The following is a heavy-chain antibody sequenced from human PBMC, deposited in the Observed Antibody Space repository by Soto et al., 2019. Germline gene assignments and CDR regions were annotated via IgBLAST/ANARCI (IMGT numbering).Heavy chain of an antibody. Sequence: EVQLSESGGGLVQPGGCLRISCAASGFTFSNYAMTWVRQAPGKGLAWVSGLNGSGGSTSSADYVKGRFAISRDNSKNTIYLQMNNLRDGDTAVYYCARGFSAGKGSPPDFWGQGTLVTVSS. CDR3: ARGFSAGKGSPPDF. CDR2: LNGSGGST. V-gene: IGHV3-23*01. CDR1: GFTFSNYA. J-gene: IGHJ4*02. D-gene: IGHD3-10*01.